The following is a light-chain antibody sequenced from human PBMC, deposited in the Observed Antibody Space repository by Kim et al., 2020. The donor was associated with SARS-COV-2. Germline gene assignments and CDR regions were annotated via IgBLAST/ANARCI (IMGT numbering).Light chain of an antibody. CDR1: QSVRTNY. Sequence: SPGERATLSCRASQSVRTNYLAWYQQKRGQAPRLLIYGSSRRATGIPDRFSGSGSGTDFTLTISRLEPEDFAMYYCQQYSSFPRTFGQGTKVDIK. J-gene: IGKJ1*01. CDR2: GSS. V-gene: IGKV3-20*01. CDR3: QQYSSFPRT.